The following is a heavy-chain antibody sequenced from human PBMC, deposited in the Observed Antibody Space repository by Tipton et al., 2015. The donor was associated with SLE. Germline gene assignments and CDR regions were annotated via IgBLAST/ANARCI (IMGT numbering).Heavy chain of an antibody. CDR2: VYSTGTT. V-gene: IGHV4-39*07. CDR1: GGSLSGSTYN. J-gene: IGHJ3*02. CDR3: ARSVTPAALDAYDI. D-gene: IGHD2-2*01. Sequence: TLSLTCTVSGGSLSGSTYNWGWIRQPPGRGLEWLGSVYSTGTTNYNPSLKSRVTISVDTPKNRFSLNVSSVTAADTAVYYCARSVTPAALDAYDIWGQGTMVTVSS.